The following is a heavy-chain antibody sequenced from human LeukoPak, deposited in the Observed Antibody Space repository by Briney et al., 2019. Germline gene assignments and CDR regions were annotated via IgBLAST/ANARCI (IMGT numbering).Heavy chain of an antibody. J-gene: IGHJ4*02. V-gene: IGHV1-2*02. Sequence: GASVKVSCKASGYTFTGYYMHWVRQAPGQGLEWMGWINPNSGGTNYAQKFQGRVTMTRDTSISTAYMELSRLRSDDTAVYYCAGRITMVRGVIIGLGYFDYWGQGTLVTVSS. CDR3: AGRITMVRGVIIGLGYFDY. CDR2: INPNSGGT. CDR1: GYTFTGYY. D-gene: IGHD3-10*01.